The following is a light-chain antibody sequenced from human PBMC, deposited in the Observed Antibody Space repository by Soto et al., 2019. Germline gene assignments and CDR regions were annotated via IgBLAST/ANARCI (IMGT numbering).Light chain of an antibody. V-gene: IGLV2-8*01. J-gene: IGLJ2*01. CDR3: SSYGGSNNLL. CDR2: DVN. Sequence: QSVLAQPPSASGSPGQSVTISCTGTSSDIGGYDLVSWYQQHPGKAPKLMIYDVNKRPSGVPARFSGSKSGNTASLTVSGLQADDEADYYCSSYGGSNNLLFGGGTKVTVL. CDR1: SSDIGGYDL.